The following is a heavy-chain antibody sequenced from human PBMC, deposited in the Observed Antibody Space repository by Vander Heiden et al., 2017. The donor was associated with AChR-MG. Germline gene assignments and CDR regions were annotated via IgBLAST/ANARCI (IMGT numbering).Heavy chain of an antibody. Sequence: QVQLVESGGGLVKPGGSLRLSCAASGFTFSDYYMSWIRQAPGKGLEWVSSISSSGSTIYYADSVKGRFTISRDNAKNSLFLQMNSLRAEHRAVYYCAREHSNDWYFFDIWGQGTMVTVAS. CDR2: ISSSGSTI. CDR1: GFTFSDYY. J-gene: IGHJ3*02. CDR3: AREHSNDWYFFDI. D-gene: IGHD6-19*01. V-gene: IGHV3-11*01.